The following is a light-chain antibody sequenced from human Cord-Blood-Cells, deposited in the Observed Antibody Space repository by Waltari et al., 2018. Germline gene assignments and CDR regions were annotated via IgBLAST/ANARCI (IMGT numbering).Light chain of an antibody. V-gene: IGKV3-11*01. J-gene: IGKJ1*01. CDR2: DAS. CDR1: QSVSSY. CDR3: QQRSNWPKT. Sequence: EIVLTQSPATPSLSPGERATPPCRASQSVSSYLAWYQQKPGQAPRLLIYDASNRATGIPARFSGSGSGTDFTLTISSLEPEDFAVYYCQQRSNWPKTFGQGTKVEIK.